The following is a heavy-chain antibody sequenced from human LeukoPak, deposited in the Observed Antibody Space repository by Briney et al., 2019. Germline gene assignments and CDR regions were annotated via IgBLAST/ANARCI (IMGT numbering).Heavy chain of an antibody. CDR3: ARDRGSQPFIDY. J-gene: IGHJ4*02. CDR1: GGSISSSTYS. V-gene: IGHV4-39*07. CDR2: IYYSGST. Sequence: SETLSLTCTVSGGSISSSTYSWGWIRQPPGKGLEWIGTIYYSGSTYYNPSLKSRVTISVDTSKNQFSLKLSSVTAADTAVYYCARDRGSQPFIDYWGQGTLVTVSS. D-gene: IGHD1-26*01.